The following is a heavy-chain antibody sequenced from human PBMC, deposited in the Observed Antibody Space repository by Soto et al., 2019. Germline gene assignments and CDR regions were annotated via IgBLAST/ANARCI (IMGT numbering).Heavy chain of an antibody. J-gene: IGHJ4*02. CDR2: ISAHNGNT. CDR3: ARGRYGDY. CDR1: GYTFTSYG. Sequence: QVHLVQSGAEVKKPGASVKVSCKGSGYTFTSYGITWVRQAPGQGLEWMGWISAHNGNTDYAQKLQGRVTVTRDTSPSTAYMELGGLGSGDTGVFFLARGRYGDYWGQGALVTVSS. V-gene: IGHV1-18*01. D-gene: IGHD1-26*01.